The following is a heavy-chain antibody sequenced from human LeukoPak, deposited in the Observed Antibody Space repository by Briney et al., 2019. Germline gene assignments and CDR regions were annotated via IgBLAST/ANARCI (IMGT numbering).Heavy chain of an antibody. CDR3: ARGRSPPIGYCSSTSCYVGYFDY. D-gene: IGHD2-2*01. CDR2: IIPIFGTA. J-gene: IGHJ4*02. Sequence: GASVKVSCKASGGTFSSYAISWVRQAPGQGLEWMGGIIPIFGTANYAQKFQGRVTITADESTSTAYMELSSLRSEDTAVYYCARGRSPPIGYCSSTSCYVGYFDYWGQGTLVTVSS. V-gene: IGHV1-69*13. CDR1: GGTFSSYA.